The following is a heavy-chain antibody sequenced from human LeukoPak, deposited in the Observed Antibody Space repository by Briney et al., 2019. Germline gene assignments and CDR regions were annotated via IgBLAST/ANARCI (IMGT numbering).Heavy chain of an antibody. CDR2: IIPHSGGT. CDR3: ARHKPYGSGSFDTFDI. CDR1: GYTLTDYY. J-gene: IGHJ3*02. Sequence: GASVKVSCKASGYTLTDYYIHWVRQAPGQDLEWMGFIIPHSGGTTYEQRFQGRVTMTRDMSIGTFYMELSSLRSDDTAVYYCARHKPYGSGSFDTFDIWGQGTMVTVSS. V-gene: IGHV1-2*02. D-gene: IGHD3-10*01.